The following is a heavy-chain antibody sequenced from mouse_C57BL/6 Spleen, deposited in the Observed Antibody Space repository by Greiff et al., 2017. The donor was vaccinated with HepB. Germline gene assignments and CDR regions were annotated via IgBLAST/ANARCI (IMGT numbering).Heavy chain of an antibody. J-gene: IGHJ4*01. CDR1: GFSLTSYG. V-gene: IGHV2-2*01. D-gene: IGHD2-4*01. CDR3: AKIYYDYLYAMDY. Sequence: VQLQESGPGLVQPSQRLSITCTVSGFSLTSYGVHWVRQSPGKGLEWLGVIWSGGSTDYNAAFISRLSISKDNSKSQVFFKMNSLQADDTAIYYCAKIYYDYLYAMDYWGQGTSVTVSS. CDR2: IWSGGST.